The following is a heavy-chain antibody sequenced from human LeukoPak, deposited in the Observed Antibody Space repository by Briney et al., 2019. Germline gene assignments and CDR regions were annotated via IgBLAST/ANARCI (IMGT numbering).Heavy chain of an antibody. J-gene: IGHJ3*02. CDR2: VSRSGGTM. V-gene: IGHV3-48*03. CDR3: ATAVI. CDR1: GFTFSSYE. Sequence: GGSLRLSCEASGFTFSSYEMNWFRQAPGKGLEWVSYVSRSGGTMKNADSVKGRFTVSRDNAKNSLYLQMNSLTAEDTAVYYCATAVIRGRGTMVTVSS.